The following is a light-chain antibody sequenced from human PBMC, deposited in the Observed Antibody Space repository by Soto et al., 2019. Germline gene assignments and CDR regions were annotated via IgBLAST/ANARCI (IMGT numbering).Light chain of an antibody. CDR3: QSYNAWPFA. V-gene: IGKV3-15*01. Sequence: EIVMTQSPATLSVSPGERVTLSCRSSESLFGFLAWFQQKPVQAPRLLIYGVSTKATGVPARFSGSGSATDFAITISSLQSDDSAVYDCQSYNAWPFAFGPGTKLEI. CDR1: ESLFGF. CDR2: GVS. J-gene: IGKJ2*01.